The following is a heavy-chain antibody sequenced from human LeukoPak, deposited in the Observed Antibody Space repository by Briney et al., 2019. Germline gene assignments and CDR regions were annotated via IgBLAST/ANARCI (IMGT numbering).Heavy chain of an antibody. CDR2: IYYTGGT. CDR3: ASAPRQGSIGGLDY. D-gene: IGHD3-16*01. V-gene: IGHV4-59*08. Sequence: SETLSLTCTVSGGSISPFYWNWIRQPPGKGLEWIGYIYYTGGTSYSPSLNSRATISVDTSKNHFSLKLSSVTAADTALYYCASAPRQGSIGGLDYWGQGTLVTVSS. CDR1: GGSISPFY. J-gene: IGHJ4*02.